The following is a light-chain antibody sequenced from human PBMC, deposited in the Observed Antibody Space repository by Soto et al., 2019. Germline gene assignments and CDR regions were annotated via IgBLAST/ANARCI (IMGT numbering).Light chain of an antibody. CDR1: SSDVGGYNY. CDR3: GSYTSIRTLDMV. J-gene: IGLJ3*02. CDR2: DVS. V-gene: IGLV2-11*01. Sequence: QSALTQPRSVSGSPGQSVTISCTGTSSDVGGYNYVSWYQQHPGKAPKLMIYDVSKRPSGVPDRFSGSMSGNTASLTISGLHAEDEADYYCGSYTSIRTLDMVFGGGTKLTVL.